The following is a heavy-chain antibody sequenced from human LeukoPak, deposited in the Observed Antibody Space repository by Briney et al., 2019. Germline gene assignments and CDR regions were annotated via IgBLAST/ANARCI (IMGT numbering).Heavy chain of an antibody. V-gene: IGHV3-48*03. J-gene: IGHJ4*02. CDR3: ASSFRITGTTYYY. Sequence: GGSLRLSCAASGFNFISYHMDWVRQAPGKGLEWLSYISSRSETMYYADSVKGRFTISRDNAKNTLYLQMDSLRADDTAIYYCASSFRITGTTYYYWGQGTLVTVSS. CDR1: GFNFISYH. D-gene: IGHD1-20*01. CDR2: ISSRSETM.